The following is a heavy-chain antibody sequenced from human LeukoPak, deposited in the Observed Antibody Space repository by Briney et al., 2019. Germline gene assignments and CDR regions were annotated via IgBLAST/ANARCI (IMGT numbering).Heavy chain of an antibody. CDR1: GYTFANFG. D-gene: IGHD2-2*02. V-gene: IGHV1-18*01. CDR3: ARTCSSSSCYMVH. CDR2: ISVYNGNT. Sequence: PLASVKVSCKASGYTFANFGITWVRQAPGQGLEWMGWISVYNGNTNYAQNLQGRVTLTTDTSTSTAYMELRSLRSDATALYYCARTCSSSSCYMVHWGQGTLVTVSS. J-gene: IGHJ4*02.